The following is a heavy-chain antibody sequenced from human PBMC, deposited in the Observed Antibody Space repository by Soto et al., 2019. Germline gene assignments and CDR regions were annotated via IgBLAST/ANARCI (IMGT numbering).Heavy chain of an antibody. D-gene: IGHD6-13*01. J-gene: IGHJ4*02. Sequence: SETLSLTCAVPGYSISSGYYWGWIRQPPGKGLEWIGSIYHSGSTYYNPSLKSRVTISVDTSKNQFSLKLSSVTAADTAVYYCARARIAAAGNLYYFDYWGQGTLVTVSS. CDR1: GYSISSGYY. CDR2: IYHSGST. CDR3: ARARIAAAGNLYYFDY. V-gene: IGHV4-38-2*01.